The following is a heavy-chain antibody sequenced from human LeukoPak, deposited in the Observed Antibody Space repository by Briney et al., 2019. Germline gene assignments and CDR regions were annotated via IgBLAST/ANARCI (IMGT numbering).Heavy chain of an antibody. J-gene: IGHJ3*02. CDR3: ARDYAFDI. Sequence: SETLSLNCTVSGDSISSYYWSWMRQPPGKGLEWIGYIYYIGSTNYNPSLKSRVTISVDTSKNHFSLKLSSVTAADTAVYYCARDYAFDIWGQGTMVTVSS. CDR2: IYYIGST. CDR1: GDSISSYY. V-gene: IGHV4-59*01.